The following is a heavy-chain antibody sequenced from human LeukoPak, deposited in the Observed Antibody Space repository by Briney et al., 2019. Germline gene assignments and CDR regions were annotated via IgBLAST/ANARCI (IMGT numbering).Heavy chain of an antibody. V-gene: IGHV1-8*01. D-gene: IGHD2-2*01. CDR2: MNPNSGNT. CDR1: GYTFTSYD. CDR3: ARAPSVDCNSTTCYVDNWFDP. J-gene: IGHJ5*02. Sequence: PGASVKVSCKASGYTFTSYDINWVRQATGQGLEWMGWMNPNSGNTGYAQKFQGRVTMTRNTSISTAYMELSSLRSEDTAVYYCARAPSVDCNSTTCYVDNWFDPWGRGTLVTVSS.